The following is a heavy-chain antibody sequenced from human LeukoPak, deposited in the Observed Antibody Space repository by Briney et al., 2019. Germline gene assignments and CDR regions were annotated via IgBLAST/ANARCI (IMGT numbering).Heavy chain of an antibody. V-gene: IGHV3-30*18. D-gene: IGHD6-13*01. J-gene: IGHJ4*02. CDR3: AKDNSSSWLYYFDY. CDR1: GFTFSSYG. Sequence: GGSLRLSCAASGFTFSSYGMHWVRQAPDKGLEWVAVISYDGSNKYYADSVKGRFTISRDNSKNTLYLQMNSLRAEDTAVYYCAKDNSSSWLYYFDYWGQGTLVTVSS. CDR2: ISYDGSNK.